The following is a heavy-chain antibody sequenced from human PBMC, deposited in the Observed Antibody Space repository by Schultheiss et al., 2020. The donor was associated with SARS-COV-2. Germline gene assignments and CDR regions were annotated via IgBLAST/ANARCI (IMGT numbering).Heavy chain of an antibody. D-gene: IGHD6-19*01. CDR3: ARGGVAGLSLNWFDP. J-gene: IGHJ5*02. V-gene: IGHV1-3*01. CDR2: INAGNGNT. Sequence: ASVKVSCKASGYTFTSYGVHWVRQAPGQRLEWMGWINAGNGNTKYSQKFQGRVTITRDTSASTAYMELSSLRSEDTAVYHCARGGVAGLSLNWFDPWGQGTLVTVSS. CDR1: GYTFTSYG.